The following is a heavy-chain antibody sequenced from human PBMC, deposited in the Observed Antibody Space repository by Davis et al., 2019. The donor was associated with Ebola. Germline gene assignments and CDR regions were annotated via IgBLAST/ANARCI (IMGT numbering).Heavy chain of an antibody. J-gene: IGHJ6*02. V-gene: IGHV3-30*18. D-gene: IGHD3-22*01. CDR2: ISYDGSNK. CDR1: GFTFSSYG. CDR3: AKDIYRYYYDSSGKRYGMDV. Sequence: GGSLRLSCAASGFTFSSYGMHWVRQAPGKGLEWVAVISYDGSNKYYADSVKGRFTISRDNSRNTLYLQMNSLRAEDTAVYYCAKDIYRYYYDSSGKRYGMDVWGQGTTVTVSS.